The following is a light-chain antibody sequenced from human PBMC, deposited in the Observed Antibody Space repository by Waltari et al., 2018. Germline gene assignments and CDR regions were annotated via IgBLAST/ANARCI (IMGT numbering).Light chain of an antibody. CDR3: QVWDSGSDHYV. Sequence: SSVLPHPPSVSVAPGQTASISCDGHNIGSKNVPWYQQKPGQAPGLVVNEDGDRPARIPERFSGSNSGNTATLTISRVDAGDEADYYCQVWDSGSDHYVFGTVTKVTVL. CDR1: NIGSKN. J-gene: IGLJ1*01. CDR2: EDG. V-gene: IGLV3-21*02.